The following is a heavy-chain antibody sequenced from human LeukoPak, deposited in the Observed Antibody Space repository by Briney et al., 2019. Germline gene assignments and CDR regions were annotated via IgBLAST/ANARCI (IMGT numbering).Heavy chain of an antibody. CDR3: ARDRTRYCSGGSCYSSYGMDV. CDR1: GFTFSSYS. D-gene: IGHD2-15*01. J-gene: IGHJ6*02. Sequence: GGSLRLSCAVSGFTFSSYSMNWVRQAPGKGLEGVSSISSSSSYIYYADSVKGRFTISRDNAKNSLYLQMNSLRAEDTAVYYCARDRTRYCSGGSCYSSYGMDVWGQGTTVTVSS. CDR2: ISSSSSYI. V-gene: IGHV3-21*01.